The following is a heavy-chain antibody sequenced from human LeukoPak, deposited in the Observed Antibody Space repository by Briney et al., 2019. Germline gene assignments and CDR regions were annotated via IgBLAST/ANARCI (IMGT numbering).Heavy chain of an antibody. D-gene: IGHD4-17*01. CDR2: IYSGGST. Sequence: GGSLRLSCAASGFTVSSNYMSWVRQAPGKGLEWVSVIYSGGSTYYADSVKGRFTISRDNSKNTLYLQMNSLRAEDTAVYYCARDRRYGDPLAGLYYGMDVWGQGTTVTVSS. V-gene: IGHV3-66*01. CDR1: GFTVSSNY. CDR3: ARDRRYGDPLAGLYYGMDV. J-gene: IGHJ6*02.